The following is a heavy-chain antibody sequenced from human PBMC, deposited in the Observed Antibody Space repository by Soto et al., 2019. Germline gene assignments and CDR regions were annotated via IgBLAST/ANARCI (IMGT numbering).Heavy chain of an antibody. Sequence: ASVKVSCKASGYTFSNYGISWVRQTPGQGLEWMGWISPYNGNTNYVQKLQGRVTMTTDTSTNTAYMELRSLRSDDTAVYYCARDLYSSSFPPLDAFDIWGRGTMVTVSS. V-gene: IGHV1-18*01. CDR2: ISPYNGNT. J-gene: IGHJ3*02. D-gene: IGHD6-6*01. CDR1: GYTFSNYG. CDR3: ARDLYSSSFPPLDAFDI.